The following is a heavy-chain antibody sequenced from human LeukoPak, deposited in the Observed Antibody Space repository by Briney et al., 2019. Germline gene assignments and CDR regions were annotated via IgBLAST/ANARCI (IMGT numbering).Heavy chain of an antibody. J-gene: IGHJ4*02. CDR1: GFTFSSYA. V-gene: IGHV3-23*01. CDR2: ISGSGGST. D-gene: IGHD3-22*01. Sequence: PGGSLRLSCAASGFTFSSYAMSWVRQAPGKGLEWVSAISGSGGSTYYADSVKGRFTISRDNSKNTPYLQMNSLRAEDTAVYYCAKFTDPYDSSGYDYWGQGTLVTVSS. CDR3: AKFTDPYDSSGYDY.